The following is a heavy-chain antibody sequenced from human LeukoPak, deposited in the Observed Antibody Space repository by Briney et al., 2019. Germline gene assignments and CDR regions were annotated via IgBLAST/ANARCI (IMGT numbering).Heavy chain of an antibody. D-gene: IGHD5/OR15-5a*01. Sequence: GGSLRLSCAASGFTFSDYYMSWIRQAPGKGLEWVSYISSSGSTIYYADSVKGRFTISRDNAKNSLYLQMNSLRAEDTAVYYCARERVYSVYDWFDYWGQGTLVTVSS. CDR3: ARERVYSVYDWFDY. CDR2: ISSSGSTI. J-gene: IGHJ4*02. V-gene: IGHV3-11*01. CDR1: GFTFSDYY.